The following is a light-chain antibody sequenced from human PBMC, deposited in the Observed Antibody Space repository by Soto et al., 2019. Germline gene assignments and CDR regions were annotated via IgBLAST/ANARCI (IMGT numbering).Light chain of an antibody. Sequence: EIELTQSPATLSLSPGERATLSCRASQSVSTYLAWYQQKPGQAPRLLIYDASNRATGIPARFSGSGSGTDFTLTISSLEPEYFAVYYCHQRSKGIPFCQGTRLEIK. CDR3: HQRSKGIP. CDR1: QSVSTY. V-gene: IGKV3-11*01. CDR2: DAS. J-gene: IGKJ5*01.